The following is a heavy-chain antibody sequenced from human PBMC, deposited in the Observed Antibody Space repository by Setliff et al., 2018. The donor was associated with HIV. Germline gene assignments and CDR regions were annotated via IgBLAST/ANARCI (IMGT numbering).Heavy chain of an antibody. CDR2: INHSGST. CDR1: GGSFSGYY. Sequence: PSETLSLTCAVYGGSFSGYYWSWIRQPPGKGLEWIGEINHSGSTNYNPSLKSRVTISVDTSKNQFSLKLSSVTAADTAVYYCAAATTLLSPRAWGQGTLVTVSS. V-gene: IGHV4-34*01. D-gene: IGHD2-15*01. J-gene: IGHJ5*02. CDR3: AAATTLLSPRA.